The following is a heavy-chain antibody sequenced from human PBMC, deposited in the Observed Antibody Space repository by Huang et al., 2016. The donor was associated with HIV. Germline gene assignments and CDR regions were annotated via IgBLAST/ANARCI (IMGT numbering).Heavy chain of an antibody. V-gene: IGHV4-34*01. CDR3: ARERMMSWLDDHDAFDI. Sequence: QVQLQQWGAGLLKPSETLSLTCAVYGGSFSGYYWSWLRQSPGKGLEWIEEINHSGSTNYNPSIKSRLTVSVDTSKNQFSLKLGSVTAAYTAVYYCARERMMSWLDDHDAFDIWGQGTMVTVSS. CDR1: GGSFSGYY. D-gene: IGHD1-1*01. J-gene: IGHJ3*02. CDR2: INHSGST.